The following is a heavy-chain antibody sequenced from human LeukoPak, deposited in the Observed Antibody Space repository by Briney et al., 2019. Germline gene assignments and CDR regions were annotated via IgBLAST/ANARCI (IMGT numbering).Heavy chain of an antibody. CDR1: GESFSGYF. Sequence: PSETLSLTCAVYGESFSGYFWGWIRQPPGTGLEWIREINHSGYTNYKPSLKSRATISRDTSKNRFSLTLNLVSAADTAVYYCARGAICGSSCRAFDVWGQGTMVTVSS. J-gene: IGHJ3*01. D-gene: IGHD6-13*01. CDR2: INHSGYT. V-gene: IGHV4-34*01. CDR3: ARGAICGSSCRAFDV.